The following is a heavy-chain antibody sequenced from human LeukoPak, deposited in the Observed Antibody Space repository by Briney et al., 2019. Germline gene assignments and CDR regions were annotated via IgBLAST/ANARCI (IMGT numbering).Heavy chain of an antibody. J-gene: IGHJ4*02. CDR1: GGSISSHY. CDR3: ARQGYSVYEIWDY. V-gene: IGHV4-59*08. Sequence: SETLSLTCTVSGGSISSHYWSWNRQPPGKGLEWIGYIYYSGSTNYNPSLKSRVTISVDTSKNQFSLKLSSVTAADTAVYYCARQGYSVYEIWDYWGQGTLVTVSS. CDR2: IYYSGST. D-gene: IGHD5/OR15-5a*01.